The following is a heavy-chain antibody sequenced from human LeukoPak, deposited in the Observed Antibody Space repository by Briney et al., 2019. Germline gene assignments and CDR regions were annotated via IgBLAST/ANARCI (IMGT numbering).Heavy chain of an antibody. CDR1: GFTFSSYG. V-gene: IGHV3-30*18. Sequence: GGSLRLSCAASGFTFSSYGMHWVRQAPGKGLEWVAVISYDGSNKYYADSVKGRFTISRDNSKNTLYLRMNSLRAEDTAVYYCAKPLTGSYYYFDYLDYWGQGTLVTVSS. CDR2: ISYDGSNK. D-gene: IGHD3-10*01. CDR3: AKPLTGSYYYFDYLDY. J-gene: IGHJ4*02.